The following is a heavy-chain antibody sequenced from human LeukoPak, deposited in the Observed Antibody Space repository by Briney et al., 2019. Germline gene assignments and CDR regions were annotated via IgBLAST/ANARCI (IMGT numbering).Heavy chain of an antibody. D-gene: IGHD3-22*01. Sequence: PGRSLRLSCIASGFTFNKYGMHWVRQAPGKGLEWVAVISYDGSNKYYADSVKGRFTISRDNSKNTLYLQMNSLRAEDTAVYYCAKAEYYYDSSGYYYRGYFQHWGQGTLVTVSS. CDR2: ISYDGSNK. V-gene: IGHV3-30*18. CDR3: AKAEYYYDSSGYYYRGYFQH. J-gene: IGHJ1*01. CDR1: GFTFNKYG.